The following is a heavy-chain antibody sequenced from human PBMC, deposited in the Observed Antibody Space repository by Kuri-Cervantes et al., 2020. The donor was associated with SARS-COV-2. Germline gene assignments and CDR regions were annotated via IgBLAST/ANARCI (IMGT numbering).Heavy chain of an antibody. Sequence: GGSLRLSCAASGFTFNTYSMDWVRLAPGKGLEWLAYISKGSDTIYYADSVKGRFTISRDNSKNTLYLQMNSLRAEDTAVYYCAREGDIVVVRDAFDIWGQGTMVTVSS. CDR1: GFTFNTYS. V-gene: IGHV3-48*01. CDR3: AREGDIVVVRDAFDI. J-gene: IGHJ3*02. D-gene: IGHD2-2*01. CDR2: ISKGSDTI.